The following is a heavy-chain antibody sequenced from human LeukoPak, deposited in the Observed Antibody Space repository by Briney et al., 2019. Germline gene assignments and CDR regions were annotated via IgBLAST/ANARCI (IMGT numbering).Heavy chain of an antibody. CDR3: ARDSQDSSGYSDDAFDI. CDR1: GGSISSSSYY. CDR2: IYYSGST. J-gene: IGHJ3*02. D-gene: IGHD3-22*01. Sequence: SETLSLTCTVSGGSISSSSYYWGWIRQPPGKGLEWIGSIYYSGSTYYNPSLKSRVTISVDTSKNQFSLKLSSVTAADTAVYYCARDSQDSSGYSDDAFDIWGQGTMVTVSS. V-gene: IGHV4-39*02.